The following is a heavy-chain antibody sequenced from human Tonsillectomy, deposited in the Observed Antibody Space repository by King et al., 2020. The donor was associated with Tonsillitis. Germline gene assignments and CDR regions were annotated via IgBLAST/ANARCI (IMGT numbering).Heavy chain of an antibody. Sequence: VQLVESGGGLVKPGGSLRLSCAASGFTFSSYTMNWVRQAPGKGLEWVSSISSSSSYIYDADSLKGRFTISRDNAKNSLYLQMNSLRADDTAVYYCARVAVGAHYYMDVWGKGTTVTVSS. V-gene: IGHV3-21*01. J-gene: IGHJ6*03. D-gene: IGHD1-26*01. CDR2: ISSSSSYI. CDR1: GFTFSSYT. CDR3: ARVAVGAHYYMDV.